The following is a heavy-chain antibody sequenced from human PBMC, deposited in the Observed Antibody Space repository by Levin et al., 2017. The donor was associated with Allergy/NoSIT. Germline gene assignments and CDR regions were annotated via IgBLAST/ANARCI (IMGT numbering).Heavy chain of an antibody. V-gene: IGHV4-59*01. CDR1: GGSISSSY. CDR3: ARSPYSSGWYSWYFDL. J-gene: IGHJ2*01. D-gene: IGHD6-19*01. CDR2: IYYSGST. Sequence: SQTLSLTCTVSGGSISSSYWSWIRQPPGKGLEWIGYIYYSGSTNYNPSLKSRVTISVDTSKNQFSLKLSSVTAADTAVYYCARSPYSSGWYSWYFDLWGRGTLVTVSS.